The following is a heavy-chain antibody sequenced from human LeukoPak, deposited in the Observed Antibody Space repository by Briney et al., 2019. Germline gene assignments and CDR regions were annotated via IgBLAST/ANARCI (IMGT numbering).Heavy chain of an antibody. Sequence: PSETLSLTCTVSGASISTYCGSWFRQPAGTGLAWIGRIQASGSTYYNPSLKSRVSMSIDLSKNQFSLSLNSVTAADTAVFYCARDIGSRIWGKGTTVIVSS. J-gene: IGHJ6*04. CDR1: GASISTYC. CDR3: ARDIGSRI. CDR2: IQASGST. V-gene: IGHV4-4*07. D-gene: IGHD1-26*01.